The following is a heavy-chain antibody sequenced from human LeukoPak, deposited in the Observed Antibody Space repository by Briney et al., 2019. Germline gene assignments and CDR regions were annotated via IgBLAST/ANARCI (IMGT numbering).Heavy chain of an antibody. Sequence: SSETLSLTCAVYGGSFSGYYWSWIRQPPGKGLEWIGEINHSGSTNYNPSLKSRVTISVDTSKNQFSLKLNSVTAADTAVYYCASITMVREGYWGQGTLVTVSS. CDR1: GGSFSGYY. J-gene: IGHJ4*02. CDR2: INHSGST. D-gene: IGHD3-10*01. V-gene: IGHV4-34*01. CDR3: ASITMVREGY.